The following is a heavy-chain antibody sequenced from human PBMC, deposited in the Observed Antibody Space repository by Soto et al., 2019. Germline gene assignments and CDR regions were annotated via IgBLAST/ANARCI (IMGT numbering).Heavy chain of an antibody. Sequence: ASVKVSCKAPGYTFTGYYMHWVRQAPGQGLEWMGWINPNSGGTNYAQKFQGWVTMTRGTSISTAYMELSRLRSDDTAMYFCATGRSPYYGMDCWGQGATVTVAS. CDR2: INPNSGGT. CDR1: GYTFTGYY. J-gene: IGHJ6*02. D-gene: IGHD6-13*01. V-gene: IGHV1-2*04. CDR3: ATGRSPYYGMDC.